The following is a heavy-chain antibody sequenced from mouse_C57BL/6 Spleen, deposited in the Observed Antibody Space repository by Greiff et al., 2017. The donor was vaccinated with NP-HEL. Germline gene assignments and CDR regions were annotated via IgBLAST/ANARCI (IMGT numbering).Heavy chain of an antibody. D-gene: IGHD2-12*01. CDR1: GYTFTSYW. CDR3: ARDSVGY. CDR2: IDPSDSYT. J-gene: IGHJ2*01. Sequence: QVQLQQPGAELVKPGASVKLSCKASGYTFTSYWMQWVKQRPGQGLEWIGEIDPSDSYTNYNQKFKGKATLTVDTSSSTAYMQLSSLTSEDSAVYYCARDSVGYWGQGTTLTVSS. V-gene: IGHV1-50*01.